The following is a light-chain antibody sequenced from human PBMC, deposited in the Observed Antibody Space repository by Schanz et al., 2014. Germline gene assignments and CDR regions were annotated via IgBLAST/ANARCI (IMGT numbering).Light chain of an antibody. CDR2: GAS. CDR3: QQYNSYPWT. V-gene: IGKV1-27*01. J-gene: IGKJ1*01. Sequence: DIQMTQSPSSLSASVGDRVTITCRARQGISNYLAWYQQTPGKVPKLLIYGASTLQSGVPSRFSGSGSGTDFTLTISSLQPDDFATYYCQQYNSYPWTFGQGTKVEIK. CDR1: QGISNY.